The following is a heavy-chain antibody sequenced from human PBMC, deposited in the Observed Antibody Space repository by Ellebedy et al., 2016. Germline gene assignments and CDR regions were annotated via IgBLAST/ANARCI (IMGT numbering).Heavy chain of an antibody. CDR2: IYHSGGT. V-gene: IGHV4-4*02. Sequence: GSLRLSCTVSGAPIINTNWWSWVRQPPGKGLEWIGEIYHSGGTNYNPSLKSRVTISVDKSKNQFSLKLNSVTAADTAVYYCARDPFSTTGGYWGQGTLVTVSS. CDR3: ARDPFSTTGGY. J-gene: IGHJ4*02. D-gene: IGHD3-3*02. CDR1: GAPIINTNW.